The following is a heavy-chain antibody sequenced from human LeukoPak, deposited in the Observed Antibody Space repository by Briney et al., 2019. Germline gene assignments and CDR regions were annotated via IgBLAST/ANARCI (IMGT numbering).Heavy chain of an antibody. CDR2: ISSSGSTI. D-gene: IGHD3-3*01. Sequence: GGSLRLSCAASGFTFSSYWMSWVRQAPGKGLEWVSYISSSGSTIYYADSVKGRFTISRDNAKNSLYLQMNSLRAEDTAGYYCAKDEPLFWSGYYSFDYWGQGTLVTVSS. CDR1: GFTFSSYW. CDR3: AKDEPLFWSGYYSFDY. J-gene: IGHJ4*02. V-gene: IGHV3-48*04.